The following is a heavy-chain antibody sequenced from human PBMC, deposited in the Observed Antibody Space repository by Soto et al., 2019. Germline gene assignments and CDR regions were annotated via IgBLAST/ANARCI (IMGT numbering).Heavy chain of an antibody. D-gene: IGHD3-10*01. CDR1: GGSISSGYY. V-gene: IGHV4-31*03. CDR2: IYYSGNT. Sequence: QVQLQESGPGLVKPSQTLSLTCTVSGGSISSGYYWSWIRQHPGKDLEWIGYIYYSGNTKYNPSLKSRVTISVDTSKNQFSLKLSSVTAADTAMYYCARGFGELSAFDIWGQGTMVTVSS. J-gene: IGHJ3*02. CDR3: ARGFGELSAFDI.